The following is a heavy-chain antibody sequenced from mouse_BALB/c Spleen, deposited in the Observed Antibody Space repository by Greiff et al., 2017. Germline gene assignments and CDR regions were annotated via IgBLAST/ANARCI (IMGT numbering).Heavy chain of an antibody. CDR1: GFTFSSFG. CDR3: ARSASLLRYAMDY. D-gene: IGHD1-2*01. V-gene: IGHV5-17*02. CDR2: ISSGSSTI. J-gene: IGHJ4*01. Sequence: DVKLVESGGGLVQPGGSRKLSCAASGFTFSSFGMHWVRQAPEKGLEWVAYISSGSSTIYYADTVKGRFTISRDNPKNTLFLQMTSLRSEDTAMYYCARSASLLRYAMDYWGQGTSVTVSS.